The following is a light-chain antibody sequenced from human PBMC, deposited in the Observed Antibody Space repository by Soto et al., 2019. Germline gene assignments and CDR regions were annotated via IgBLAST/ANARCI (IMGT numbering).Light chain of an antibody. Sequence: DIVMTQSPDSLAVSLGERATIKCKSSQNVLYKSNTEHYLAWYQQKPGQPPKLLLYWASTRKPGVHDLFSWSGSGSDLTLAISSLRAEDVSVYYSQQYYNTPPYTFGQGTTLEI. CDR1: QNVLYKSNTEHY. CDR3: QQYYNTPPYT. V-gene: IGKV4-1*01. J-gene: IGKJ2*01. CDR2: WAS.